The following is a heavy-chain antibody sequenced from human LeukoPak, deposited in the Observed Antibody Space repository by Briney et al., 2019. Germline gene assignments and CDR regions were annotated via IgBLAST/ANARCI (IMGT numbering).Heavy chain of an antibody. J-gene: IGHJ5*02. D-gene: IGHD3-9*01. CDR2: IYYSGST. V-gene: IGHV4-59*01. CDR1: GGSISSYY. CDR3: AILTAYYSYNWFDP. Sequence: SETLSLTCTVSGGSISSYYWSWIRQPPGKGLEWIGYIYYSGSTNYNPSLKSRVTISVDTSKNQFSLKLSSVTAADTAVYYCAILTAYYSYNWFDPSGQGTLVTVSS.